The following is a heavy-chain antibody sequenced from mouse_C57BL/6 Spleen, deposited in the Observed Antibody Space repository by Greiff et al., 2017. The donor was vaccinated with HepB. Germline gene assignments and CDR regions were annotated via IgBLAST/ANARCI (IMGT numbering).Heavy chain of an antibody. J-gene: IGHJ1*03. CDR1: GYTFTDYE. V-gene: IGHV1-15*01. D-gene: IGHD2-12*01. Sequence: QVQLQQSGAELVRPGASVTLSCKASGYTFTDYEMHWVKQTPVHGLEWIGAIDPETGGTAYNQKFKGKAILTADKSSSTAYMELRSLTSEDSAVYYSTIHLLYSNHWYFDVWGTGTTVTVSS. CDR3: TIHLLYSNHWYFDV. CDR2: IDPETGGT.